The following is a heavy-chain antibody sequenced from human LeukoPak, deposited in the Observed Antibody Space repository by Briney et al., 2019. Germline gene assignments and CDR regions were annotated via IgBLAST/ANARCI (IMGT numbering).Heavy chain of an antibody. D-gene: IGHD4-17*01. Sequence: PGGSLRLSCAASGFTFSSYWMHWVRQAPGKGLVWVSRINSDGSSTSYADSMKGRFTISRDNAKNTLYLQMNSLRAEDTAVYYCARDPRLDDYGDYSDAFDIWGQGTMVTVSS. CDR1: GFTFSSYW. CDR3: ARDPRLDDYGDYSDAFDI. CDR2: INSDGSST. V-gene: IGHV3-74*01. J-gene: IGHJ3*02.